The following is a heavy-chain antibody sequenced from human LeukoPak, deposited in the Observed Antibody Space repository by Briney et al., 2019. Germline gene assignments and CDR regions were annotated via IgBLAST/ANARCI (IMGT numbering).Heavy chain of an antibody. V-gene: IGHV3-30*18. Sequence: PGSSLTLFCAASGFTFNSYGTHGVRQAPGRGLECGAVILYDGSNKYYPDSVKGRFTISRDNYKITVYLQMNSLRPEDTAVYYCAKGYGYGEYWGQGTLVTVSS. D-gene: IGHD6-13*01. J-gene: IGHJ4*02. CDR3: AKGYGYGEY. CDR1: GFTFNSYG. CDR2: ILYDGSNK.